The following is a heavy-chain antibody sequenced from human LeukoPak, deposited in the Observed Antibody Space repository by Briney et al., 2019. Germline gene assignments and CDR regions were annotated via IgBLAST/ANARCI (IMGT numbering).Heavy chain of an antibody. CDR3: ATVGATMFDY. Sequence: ASVKVSCKASGYTFTGYYMHWVRQAPGKGLEWMGGFDPEDGETIYAQKFQGRVTMTEDTSTDTAYMELSSLRSEDTAVYYCATVGATMFDYWGQGTLVTVSS. CDR2: FDPEDGET. CDR1: GYTFTGYY. D-gene: IGHD1-26*01. V-gene: IGHV1-24*01. J-gene: IGHJ4*02.